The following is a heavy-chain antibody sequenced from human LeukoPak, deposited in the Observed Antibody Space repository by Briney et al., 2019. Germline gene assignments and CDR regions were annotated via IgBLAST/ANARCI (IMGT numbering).Heavy chain of an antibody. D-gene: IGHD2-8*01. Sequence: SETLSLTCTVSGGSISSSSYYWGWIRQPPGKGLEWIGSMYSGSTYYNPSLKSRVTISVDTSKNQFSLKLSSVTAADTAVYYCARYLPGSPFDIWGQGTMVTVSS. J-gene: IGHJ3*02. CDR2: MYSGST. V-gene: IGHV4-39*07. CDR1: GGSISSSSYY. CDR3: ARYLPGSPFDI.